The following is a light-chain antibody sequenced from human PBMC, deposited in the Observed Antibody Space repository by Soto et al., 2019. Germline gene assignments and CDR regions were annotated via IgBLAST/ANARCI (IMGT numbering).Light chain of an antibody. J-gene: IGLJ1*01. CDR1: SSDVGGYNF. CDR2: HVT. CDR3: SSYTSTSTYV. V-gene: IGLV2-14*03. Sequence: QSVLTQPPSASGSPGQSVTISCSGTSSDVGGYNFVSWYQYHPGKAPRLIIYHVTKPPSGVSDRFSGSKSGNSASLTISGLQAEDEADYYCSSYTSTSTYVFGTGTKVTVL.